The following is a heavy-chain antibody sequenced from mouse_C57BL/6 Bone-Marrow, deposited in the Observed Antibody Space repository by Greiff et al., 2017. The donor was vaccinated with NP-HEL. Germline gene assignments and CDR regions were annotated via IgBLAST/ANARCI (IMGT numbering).Heavy chain of an antibody. Sequence: QVQLQQSGAELARPGASVKLSCKASGYTFTSYGISWVKQRTGQGLEWIGEIYPRSGNTYYNEKFKGKATLTADKSSSTAYMELRSLTSEDSAVDFCAHYYGSSYRYFEFGGTGTTVTVSA. J-gene: IGHJ1*03. V-gene: IGHV1-81*01. CDR2: IYPRSGNT. CDR3: AHYYGSSYRYFEF. D-gene: IGHD1-1*01. CDR1: GYTFTSYG.